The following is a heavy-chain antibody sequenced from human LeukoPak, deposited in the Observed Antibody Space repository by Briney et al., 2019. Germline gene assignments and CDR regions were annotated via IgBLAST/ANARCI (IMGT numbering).Heavy chain of an antibody. Sequence: GGSLRLSCAASGFTFSSYAMSWVRQAPGKGLEWVSDISGSGDSTYYADSVKGRFTIPRDNSKNTLYLQMNSLSAEDKAVYDCAKGGSYYESNGYRGHAFDYWGQGTLVTVSS. CDR3: AKGGSYYESNGYRGHAFDY. V-gene: IGHV3-23*01. CDR2: ISGSGDST. J-gene: IGHJ4*02. D-gene: IGHD3-22*01. CDR1: GFTFSSYA.